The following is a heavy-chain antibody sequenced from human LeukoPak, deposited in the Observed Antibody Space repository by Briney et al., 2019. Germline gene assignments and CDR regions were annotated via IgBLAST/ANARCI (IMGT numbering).Heavy chain of an antibody. Sequence: PSETLSLTCTVSGGSISSYYWSWIRQPPGKGLEWIGYIYYSGSTNYNPSLKSRVTISVDTSKNQFSLKLSSVTAADTAVCYCAREGPGSYYNERWYYYYYMDVWGKGTTVTVSS. CDR3: AREGPGSYYNERWYYYYYMDV. CDR1: GGSISSYY. D-gene: IGHD3-10*01. CDR2: IYYSGST. J-gene: IGHJ6*03. V-gene: IGHV4-59*01.